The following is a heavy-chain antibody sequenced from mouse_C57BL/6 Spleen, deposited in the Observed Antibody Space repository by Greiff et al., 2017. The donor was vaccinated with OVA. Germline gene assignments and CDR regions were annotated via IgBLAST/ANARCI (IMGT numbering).Heavy chain of an antibody. Sequence: VLLQQPGAELVRPGSSVKLSCKASGYTFTSYWMHWVKQRPIQGLEWIGNIDPSDSETHYTQKFKDKATLTVDKSSSTAYMQLSSLTSEDSAVYYCARLYDDYWGQGTTLTVSS. J-gene: IGHJ2*01. CDR3: ARLYDDY. CDR1: GYTFTSYW. V-gene: IGHV1-52*01. D-gene: IGHD2-3*01. CDR2: IDPSDSET.